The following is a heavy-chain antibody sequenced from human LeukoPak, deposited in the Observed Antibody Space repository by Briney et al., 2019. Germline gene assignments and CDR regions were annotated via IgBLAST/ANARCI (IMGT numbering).Heavy chain of an antibody. V-gene: IGHV3-48*04. CDR1: GFTFSSYS. Sequence: GGSLRLSCAASGFTFSSYSMNWVRQAPGKGLEWVSYISSSSSTIYYADSMKGRFTISRDNAKNSLYLQMNSLRAEDTAVYYCAREYYIAVAGALLFDYWGQGTLVTVSS. D-gene: IGHD6-19*01. CDR2: ISSSSSTI. J-gene: IGHJ4*02. CDR3: AREYYIAVAGALLFDY.